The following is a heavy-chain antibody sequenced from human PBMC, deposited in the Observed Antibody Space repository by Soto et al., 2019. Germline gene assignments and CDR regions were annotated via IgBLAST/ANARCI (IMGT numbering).Heavy chain of an antibody. Sequence: PGGSLSLSCAASGFAVSSYSMHWVRKAPGKGLEWVAAMSFDGNSKYFADSVKGRFKISRDTSKNTWLLVMEIMVVEASALYHCTRGRSMISNDDFEYWGQGTQVTVSS. CDR2: MSFDGNSK. V-gene: IGHV3-30-3*01. CDR3: TRGRSMISNDDFEY. CDR1: GFAVSSYS. D-gene: IGHD2-21*01. J-gene: IGHJ4*02.